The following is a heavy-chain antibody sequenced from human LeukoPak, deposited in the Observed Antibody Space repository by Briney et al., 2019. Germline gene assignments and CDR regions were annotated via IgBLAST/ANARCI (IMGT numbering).Heavy chain of an antibody. D-gene: IGHD3-9*01. CDR2: IRSKANSYAT. CDR1: GFTFSGSA. V-gene: IGHV3-73*01. Sequence: GGSLKLSCAASGFTFSGSAMHWVRQASGKGLEWVGRIRSKANSYATAYAASVKGRFTISRDDSKNTAYLQTNSLKTEDTAVYYCTPSLYDILTGSDYWGQGTLVTVSS. J-gene: IGHJ4*02. CDR3: TPSLYDILTGSDY.